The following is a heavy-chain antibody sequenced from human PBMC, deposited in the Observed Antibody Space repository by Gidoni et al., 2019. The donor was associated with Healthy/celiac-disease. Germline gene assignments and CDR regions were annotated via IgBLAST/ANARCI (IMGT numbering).Heavy chain of an antibody. Sequence: QVQLVQSGAEVKKPGASVQVSCKASGYTFTGYYMHWLRQAPGQGLEWMGWINPNSGGTNYAQKFQGRVTMTRDTSISTAYMELSRLISDDTAVYYWARDGGNYGDYGWFDPWGQGTLVTVSS. CDR3: ARDGGNYGDYGWFDP. D-gene: IGHD4-17*01. J-gene: IGHJ5*02. V-gene: IGHV1-2*02. CDR1: GYTFTGYY. CDR2: INPNSGGT.